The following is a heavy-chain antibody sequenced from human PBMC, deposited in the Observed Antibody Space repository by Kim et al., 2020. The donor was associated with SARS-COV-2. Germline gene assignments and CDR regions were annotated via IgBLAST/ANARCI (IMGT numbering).Heavy chain of an antibody. CDR2: VRQDGSEK. Sequence: GGSLRLSCAASGFTFSSYWMSWVRQAPGKGLEWVANVRQDGSEKNYVDSVKGRFTVSRDNAKNSLYLQMDNLRFEDTAVYYCATGIAFGIWGLGTVVTVSS. V-gene: IGHV3-7*01. CDR1: GFTFSSYW. CDR3: ATGIAFGI. J-gene: IGHJ3*02.